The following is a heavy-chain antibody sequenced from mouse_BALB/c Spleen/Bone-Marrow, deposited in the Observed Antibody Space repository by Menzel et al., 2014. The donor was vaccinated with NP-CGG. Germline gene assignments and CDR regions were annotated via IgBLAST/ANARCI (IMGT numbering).Heavy chain of an antibody. Sequence: VQLQQSGTVLARPGASVKMSCKASGYTFTSYWMHWVKQRPGQGLEWIGTIYPGNSDTTDNQKFKGKAKLTAVTSTSTAYMELSSRTNEDAAVYDWTTLARNYFDYWGQGTTRTGSS. V-gene: IGHV1-5*01. CDR2: IYPGNSDT. CDR3: TTLARNYFDY. CDR1: GYTFTSYW. J-gene: IGHJ2*01.